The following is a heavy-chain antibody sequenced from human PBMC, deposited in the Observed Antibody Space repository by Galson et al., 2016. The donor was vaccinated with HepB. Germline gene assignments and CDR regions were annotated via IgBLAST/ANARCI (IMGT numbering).Heavy chain of an antibody. Sequence: LSLTCTVSGSSVNSGGYYWNWIRQHPGKGLEWIGYIYYSGSTYYNPSLKSRVSVSLDTSKNQFSLNLSSVTAADPAIYYCAGGDKWEVIFDYWGQGTLVTVSS. D-gene: IGHD1-26*01. CDR3: AGGDKWEVIFDY. J-gene: IGHJ4*02. V-gene: IGHV4-31*03. CDR1: GSSVNSGGYY. CDR2: IYYSGST.